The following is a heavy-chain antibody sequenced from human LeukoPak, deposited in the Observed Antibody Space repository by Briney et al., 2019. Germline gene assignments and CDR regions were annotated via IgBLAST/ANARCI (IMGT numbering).Heavy chain of an antibody. CDR1: GFTFSSYG. D-gene: IGHD3-10*01. CDR3: VRDVGAVRGEVYFDY. Sequence: GGSLRLSCAASGFTFSSYGMSWVRQAPGKGLEWVAFIRNDGSNHYYADSVKGRFTISRDNSKNNVYLQMYSLRVEDTAMYFCVRDVGAVRGEVYFDYWGQGTLVTVSS. V-gene: IGHV3-30*02. CDR2: IRNDGSNH. J-gene: IGHJ4*02.